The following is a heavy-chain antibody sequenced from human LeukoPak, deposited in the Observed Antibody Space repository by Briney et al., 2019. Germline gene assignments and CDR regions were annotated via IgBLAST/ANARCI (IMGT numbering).Heavy chain of an antibody. Sequence: GGSLKLSCAASGFTFSGSAMHWVRQASGKGLEWVGRIRSKANSYATAYTASVKGRFTISRDDSKNTAYLQMNSLKTEDTAVYYCTRHIFGQDYWGQGTLVTVSS. CDR1: GFTFSGSA. V-gene: IGHV3-73*01. J-gene: IGHJ4*02. CDR3: TRHIFGQDY. CDR2: IRSKANSYAT. D-gene: IGHD3-3*01.